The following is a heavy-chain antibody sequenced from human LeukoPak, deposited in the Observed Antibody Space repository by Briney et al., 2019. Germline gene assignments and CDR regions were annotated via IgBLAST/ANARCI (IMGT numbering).Heavy chain of an antibody. CDR2: INPNSGGT. CDR1: GYTFTGYY. Sequence: ASVKVSCKASGYTFTGYYMHWVRQAPGQGLEWMGRINPNSGGTNYAQKFQGRVTMTRDTSISTAYMELSRLRSDDTAVYYCARDKAVVAATSWFDPWGQGTLVTVSS. V-gene: IGHV1-2*06. J-gene: IGHJ5*02. D-gene: IGHD2-15*01. CDR3: ARDKAVVAATSWFDP.